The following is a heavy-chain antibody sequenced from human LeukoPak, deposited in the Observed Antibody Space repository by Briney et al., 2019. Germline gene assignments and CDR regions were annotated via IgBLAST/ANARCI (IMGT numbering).Heavy chain of an antibody. J-gene: IGHJ4*02. Sequence: GRSLRLSCAASGFTFSSYGMHWVRQAPGKGLEWVAVIWYDGSNEHYADSVKGRFTISRDNSKNTLYLQMNSLRAEDTAVYYCARVKHYDSSGYLFWGQGTLVTVSS. CDR1: GFTFSSYG. D-gene: IGHD3-22*01. V-gene: IGHV3-33*01. CDR2: IWYDGSNE. CDR3: ARVKHYDSSGYLF.